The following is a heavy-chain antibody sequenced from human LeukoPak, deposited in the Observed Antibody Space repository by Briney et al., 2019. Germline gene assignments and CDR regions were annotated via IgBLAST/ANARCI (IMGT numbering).Heavy chain of an antibody. J-gene: IGHJ4*02. CDR1: GGSFSNYY. V-gene: IGHV4-34*01. Sequence: SETLSLTCAVYGGSFSNYYWSWIRQPPGKGLEWIGEINHSGSTNYNPSLKSRVTISVDTSKNQFSLRLSSVTAADTAVYYCARVMGYVMEDYFDYWGQGTLVTVSS. CDR2: INHSGST. D-gene: IGHD2-8*01. CDR3: ARVMGYVMEDYFDY.